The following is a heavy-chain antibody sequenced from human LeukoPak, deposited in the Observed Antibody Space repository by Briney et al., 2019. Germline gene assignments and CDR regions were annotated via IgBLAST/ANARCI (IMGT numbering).Heavy chain of an antibody. V-gene: IGHV1-2*04. CDR3: ARDQTTTGSGSPDY. D-gene: IGHD3-10*01. J-gene: IGHJ4*02. CDR1: GYTFTGYY. CDR2: INPNSGGT. Sequence: ASVKVSCKASGYTFTGYYMHWVRQAPGQGLEWMGWINPNSGGTNYAQKFQGWVTMTRDTSISTAYMELSRLRSDDTAVYYCARDQTTTGSGSPDYWGQGTLVTVSS.